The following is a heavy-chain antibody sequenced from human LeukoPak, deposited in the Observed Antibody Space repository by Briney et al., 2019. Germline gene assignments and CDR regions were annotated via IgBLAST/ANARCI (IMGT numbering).Heavy chain of an antibody. J-gene: IGHJ5*02. CDR2: IHYSGST. D-gene: IGHD4/OR15-4a*01. Sequence: KSSETLSLTCTVSGGSISSSSYYWGWIRQPPGKGLEWIGSIHYSGSTYYNPSLKSRVTISVDTSKNQFSLKLSSVTAADTAVYYCARGAYWFDPWGQGTLVTVSS. CDR3: ARGAYWFDP. CDR1: GGSISSSSYY. V-gene: IGHV4-39*01.